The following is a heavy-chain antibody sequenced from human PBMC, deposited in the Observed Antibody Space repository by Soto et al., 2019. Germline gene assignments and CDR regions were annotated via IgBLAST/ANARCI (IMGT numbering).Heavy chain of an antibody. Sequence: PSETLSLTCAVYGGSFSGYYWSWIRQPPGKGLEWIGGINHSGSTNYNPSLKSRVTISVDTSKNQFSLKLSSVTAADTAVYYCALDSGWYDYYYYGMDVWGQGTTVTVSS. V-gene: IGHV4-34*01. CDR3: ALDSGWYDYYYYGMDV. J-gene: IGHJ6*02. CDR2: INHSGST. CDR1: GGSFSGYY. D-gene: IGHD6-19*01.